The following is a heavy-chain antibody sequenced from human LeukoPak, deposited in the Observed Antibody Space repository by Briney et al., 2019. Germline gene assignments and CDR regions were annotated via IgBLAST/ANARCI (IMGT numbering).Heavy chain of an antibody. CDR3: AKDKLKTMLVATVYYFDY. J-gene: IGHJ4*02. CDR1: GFTFSSYS. V-gene: IGHV3-23*01. D-gene: IGHD3-22*01. CDR2: ISGSGGST. Sequence: GGSLRLSCAASGFTFSSYSMSWVRQAPGKGLEWVSAISGSGGSTYYADSVKGRFTISRDNSKNTLYLQMNSLRAEDTAVYYCAKDKLKTMLVATVYYFDYWGQGTLVTVSS.